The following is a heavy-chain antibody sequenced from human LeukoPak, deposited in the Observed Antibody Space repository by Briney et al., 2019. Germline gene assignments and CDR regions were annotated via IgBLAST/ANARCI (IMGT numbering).Heavy chain of an antibody. CDR2: VSYSGRT. J-gene: IGHJ4*02. D-gene: IGHD1-26*01. V-gene: IGHV4-61*01. CDR1: GYSISSGYY. Sequence: SETLSLTCTVSGYSISSGYYWGWIRQPPGKGLEWIGYVSYSGRTNYNPSLKSRVTISLDTSKNQFSLRLSSVTAADTAVYYCARAGGGSYSYYFDYWGQGTLVTVSS. CDR3: ARAGGGSYSYYFDY.